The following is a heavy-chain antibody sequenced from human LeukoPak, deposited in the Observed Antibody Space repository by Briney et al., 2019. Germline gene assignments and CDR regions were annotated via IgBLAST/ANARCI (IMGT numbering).Heavy chain of an antibody. D-gene: IGHD4-17*01. CDR3: AKDHDYGDQPHLYFDY. CDR2: ISGSGGST. V-gene: IGHV3-23*01. J-gene: IGHJ4*02. CDR1: GFTFSSYA. Sequence: GGSLRLSCAASGFTFSSYAMSWVRQAPGKGLEWVSAISGSGGSTYYADSVKGRFTISRDNSKNTLYLQMNSLRAEDTAVYYCAKDHDYGDQPHLYFDYWGQGTLVTVSS.